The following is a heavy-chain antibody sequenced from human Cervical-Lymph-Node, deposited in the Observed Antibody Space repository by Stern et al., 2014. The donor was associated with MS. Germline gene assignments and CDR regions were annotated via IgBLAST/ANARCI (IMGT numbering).Heavy chain of an antibody. CDR3: AHIPWLEASDWFDP. V-gene: IGHV2-5*02. Sequence: QITLKESGPTLVKPTQTLTLTCTFSGFSLSTSGVGVGWIRQPPGKALEWLALIYWDDDKRYSPSLKSRLTITKDTSKNQVVLTMTNMDPVDTATYYCAHIPWLEASDWFDPWGQGTLVTVSS. CDR2: IYWDDDK. J-gene: IGHJ5*02. CDR1: GFSLSTSGVG. D-gene: IGHD5-24*01.